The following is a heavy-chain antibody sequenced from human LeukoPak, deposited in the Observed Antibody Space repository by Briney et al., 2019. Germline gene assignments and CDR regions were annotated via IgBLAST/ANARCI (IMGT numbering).Heavy chain of an antibody. J-gene: IGHJ4*02. CDR3: ARDVGGGPFFDY. CDR1: GGSIRSNY. V-gene: IGHV4-59*01. Sequence: SETLSLTCTVSGGSIRSNYWSWIRQTPGKGLEWIAYINYSGNTNNNPSLKSRVTISVDTSKNQFTLNLRSVTAADTAVYYCARDVGGGPFFDYWGQGTLVTVSS. D-gene: IGHD2-15*01. CDR2: INYSGNT.